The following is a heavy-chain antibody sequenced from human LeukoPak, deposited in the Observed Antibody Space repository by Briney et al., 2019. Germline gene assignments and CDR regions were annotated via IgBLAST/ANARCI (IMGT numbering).Heavy chain of an antibody. V-gene: IGHV1-69*04. CDR2: IIPILGIA. J-gene: IGHJ4*02. CDR1: GGTFSSYA. D-gene: IGHD2-15*01. CDR3: ARWEQLLPFDY. Sequence: ASVKVSCKASGGTFSSYAISWVRQAPGQGLEWMGRIIPILGIANYAQKFQGRVTITADKSTSTAYMELSSLRSDDTAVYYCARWEQLLPFDYWGQGTLVTVSS.